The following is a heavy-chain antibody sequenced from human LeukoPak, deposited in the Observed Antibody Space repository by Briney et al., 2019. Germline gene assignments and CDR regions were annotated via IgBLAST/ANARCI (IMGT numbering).Heavy chain of an antibody. CDR2: IYPGDSDT. CDR3: VRQWGSDTSGWYYYMDV. CDR1: GYSFTSYW. V-gene: IGHV5-51*01. Sequence: GESLKISCKGSGYSFTSYWIGWVRQMPGKGLEWMGIIYPGDSDTRYSPSFQGQVTISVDKSSSTAYLQWGSLQASDTAMYYCVRQWGSDTSGWYYYMDVWGKGTAVTVSS. D-gene: IGHD6-13*01. J-gene: IGHJ6*03.